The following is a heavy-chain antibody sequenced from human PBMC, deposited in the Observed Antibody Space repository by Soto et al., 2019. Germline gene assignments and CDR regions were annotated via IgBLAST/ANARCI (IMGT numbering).Heavy chain of an antibody. CDR1: GGSISSGAYY. CDR3: ARNPSHLCASTSCHAFDI. CDR2: IYYSGTT. J-gene: IGHJ3*02. D-gene: IGHD2-2*01. V-gene: IGHV4-31*03. Sequence: SETLSLTCSVSGGSISSGAYYWNWIRQHTRKGLEWIGYIYYSGTTYYNPSLGSRVSISADTSKNQFSLKLNSVTVADTAVYYCARNPSHLCASTSCHAFDIWGQGTMVTVSS.